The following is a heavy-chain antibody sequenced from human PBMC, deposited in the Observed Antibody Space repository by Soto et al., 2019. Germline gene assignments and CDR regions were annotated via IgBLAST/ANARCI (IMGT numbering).Heavy chain of an antibody. V-gene: IGHV1-18*01. CDR1: GYIFTSYG. D-gene: IGHD3-22*01. J-gene: IGHJ4*02. CDR3: ARVDDYYDSSGHYFTFFNY. CDR2: ISAFKGYT. Sequence: QVQLVQSGPEVKKPGASAKLSCKASGYIFTSYGIGWVRQAPGQGLEWMGWISAFKGYTKYPQRLQGRVTMTTDTPTSTAYMELRSLRSDDTAVYYCARVDDYYDSSGHYFTFFNYWGQGSLVTVSS.